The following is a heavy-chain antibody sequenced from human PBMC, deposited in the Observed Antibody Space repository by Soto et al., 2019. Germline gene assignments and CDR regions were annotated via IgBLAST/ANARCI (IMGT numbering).Heavy chain of an antibody. V-gene: IGHV3-33*01. CDR1: GFTFSSYG. D-gene: IGHD3-22*01. Sequence: QVQLVESGGGVVQPGRSVRLSCAASGFTFSSYGMHWVRQAPGKGLEWVAVIWHDGNKKDYADSVKGRFTSSRDNSENTLFLQMNSLRAEDTAVYYCATDRRVVPNWVFEHWGRGTLVTVSS. CDR3: ATDRRVVPNWVFEH. CDR2: IWHDGNKK. J-gene: IGHJ2*01.